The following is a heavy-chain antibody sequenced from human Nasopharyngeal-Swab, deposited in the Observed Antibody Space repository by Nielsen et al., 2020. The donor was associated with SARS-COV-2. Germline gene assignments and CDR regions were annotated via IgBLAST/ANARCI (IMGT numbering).Heavy chain of an antibody. CDR1: GYTFTSYG. D-gene: IGHD2-8*01. CDR2: ISAYNGNT. CDR3: ARDSIVLMVYAPNYYYYYMDV. V-gene: IGHV1-18*01. Sequence: ASVKVSCKASGYTFTSYGISWVRQAPGQGLEWMGWISAYNGNTNYAQKLQGGVTMTTDTSTSTAYMELRSLRSDDTAVYYCARDSIVLMVYAPNYYYYYMDVWGKGTTVTVSS. J-gene: IGHJ6*03.